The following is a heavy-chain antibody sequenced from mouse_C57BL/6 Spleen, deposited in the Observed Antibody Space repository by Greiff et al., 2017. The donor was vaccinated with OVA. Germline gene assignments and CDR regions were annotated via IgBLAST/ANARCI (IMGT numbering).Heavy chain of an antibody. D-gene: IGHD1-1*01. CDR1: GYTFTDYE. V-gene: IGHV1-15*01. Sequence: VQLQQSGAELVRPGASVTLSCKASGYTFTDYEMHWVKQTPVHGLEWIGAIDPETGGTAYNQKFKGKAILTADKSSSTAYMELRSLTSEDSAVYYCTTITTVVESFAYWGQGTLVTVSA. CDR2: IDPETGGT. J-gene: IGHJ3*01. CDR3: TTITTVVESFAY.